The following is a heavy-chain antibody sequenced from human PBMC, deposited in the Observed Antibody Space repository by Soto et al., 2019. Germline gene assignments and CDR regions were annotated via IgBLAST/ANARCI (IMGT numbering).Heavy chain of an antibody. CDR2: IYHSGST. CDR1: GGSISSSNW. CDR3: ARGKPVGATVRYYYYGMDV. V-gene: IGHV4-4*02. Sequence: PSETLSLTCAVSGGSISSSNWWSWVRQPPGKGLEWIGEIYHSGSTNYNPSLKSRVTISVDKSKNQFSLKLSSVTAADTAVYYCARGKPVGATVRYYYYGMDVWGQGTTVTISS. D-gene: IGHD1-26*01. J-gene: IGHJ6*02.